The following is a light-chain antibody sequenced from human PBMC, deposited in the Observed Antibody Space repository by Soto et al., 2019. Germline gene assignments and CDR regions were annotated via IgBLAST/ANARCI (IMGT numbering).Light chain of an antibody. V-gene: IGLV2-14*01. J-gene: IGLJ1*01. CDR3: SSYTSSSTLGGV. Sequence: QSALTQPASVSGSHGQSITISCTGTSSDVGGYNYVSWYQQHPGKAPKLMIYDVSNRPSGVSNRFSGSKSGNTASLTISGLQAEDEADYYCSSYTSSSTLGGVFGTGTKLTVL. CDR1: SSDVGGYNY. CDR2: DVS.